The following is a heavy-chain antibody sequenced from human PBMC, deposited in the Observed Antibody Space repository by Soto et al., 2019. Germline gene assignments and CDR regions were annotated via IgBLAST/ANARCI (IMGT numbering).Heavy chain of an antibody. J-gene: IGHJ4*02. CDR3: ARDPVVVVAAHYFDY. CDR1: GFTFSSYS. CDR2: TSSTSTYI. V-gene: IGHV3-21*01. Sequence: EVQLVESGGGLVKPGGSLRLSCAASGFTFSSYSMNWVRQAPGKGLEWVSSTSSTSTYIYYAGSLKGRFTISRDNAKNSLYLHMNSLSAEDTAVYFCARDPVVVVAAHYFDYWGQGTLVTVSS. D-gene: IGHD2-15*01.